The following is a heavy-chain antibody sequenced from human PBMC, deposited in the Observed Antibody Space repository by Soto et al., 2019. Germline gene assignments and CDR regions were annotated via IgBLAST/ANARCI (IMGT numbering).Heavy chain of an antibody. CDR3: VRVGTGSGWTGFDS. J-gene: IGHJ4*02. D-gene: IGHD6-19*01. CDR1: GLTFSSYW. V-gene: IGHV3-7*01. Sequence: GGSLRLSCVASGLTFSSYWMSWVRQAPGKGLEWVANIKQDGSEKYYVDSVKGRFTISRDNAENSLDLQMNSLRAEDTAVYYCVRVGTGSGWTGFDSWGQGTLVTVSS. CDR2: IKQDGSEK.